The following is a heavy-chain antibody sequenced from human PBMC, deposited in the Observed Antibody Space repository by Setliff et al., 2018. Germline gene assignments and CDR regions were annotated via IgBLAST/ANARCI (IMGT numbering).Heavy chain of an antibody. D-gene: IGHD6-6*01. CDR2: IYYTGIT. V-gene: IGHV4-39*07. J-gene: IGHJ5*01. CDR1: GDSINSYPYY. Sequence: SETLSLTCTVSGDSINSYPYYWGWIRQPPGKGLEWIGNIYYTGITYYNPSLKSRVTISVDTSMNQFSLEVTSVTAADTAVYFCARGRNVAARLLDSWGQGTLVTVSS. CDR3: ARGRNVAARLLDS.